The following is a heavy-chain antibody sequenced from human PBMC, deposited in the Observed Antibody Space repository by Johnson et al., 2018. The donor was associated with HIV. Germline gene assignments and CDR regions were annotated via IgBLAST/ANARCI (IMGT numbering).Heavy chain of an antibody. CDR2: VYSGGTT. Sequence: VQLVESGGGLVKPGGSLRLSCAASGFTFSDYYMSWIRQAPGKGLESVSVVYSGGTTHYADSVKGRFTISRDISKNTLYLQMNSLRAEDTAVYYCARNSHSSNWYEWEAFDIWGQGTMVTVSS. V-gene: IGHV3-66*01. D-gene: IGHD6-13*01. CDR3: ARNSHSSNWYEWEAFDI. CDR1: GFTFSDYY. J-gene: IGHJ3*02.